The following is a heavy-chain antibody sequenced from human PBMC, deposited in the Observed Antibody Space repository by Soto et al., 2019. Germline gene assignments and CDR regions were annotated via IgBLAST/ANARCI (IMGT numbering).Heavy chain of an antibody. CDR3: ARDNDRLQLGGNYYYFLDV. CDR2: IIPLFRTP. V-gene: IGHV1-69*12. CDR1: GGTFSSSA. J-gene: IGHJ6*02. Sequence: QVQLVQSGAEMKEPGSSVKVSCKTSGGTFSSSAISWLRQAPGEGLEWMGGIIPLFRTPDYAQKFQGRVTIAAVESTITAYMELGSLRSEDTAVYYCARDNDRLQLGGNYYYFLDVWGQGTTITVSS. D-gene: IGHD4-4*01.